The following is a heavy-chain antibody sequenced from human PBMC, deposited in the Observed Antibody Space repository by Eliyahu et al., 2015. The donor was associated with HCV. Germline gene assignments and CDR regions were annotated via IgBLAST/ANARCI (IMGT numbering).Heavy chain of an antibody. CDR1: GDSVSSNSXA. J-gene: IGHJ6*03. V-gene: IGHV6-1*01. Sequence: QVQLQQSGPGLVKPSQTLSLTCAISGDSVSSNSXAWXWIRQSPSRGLEWLGRTYYRSKWYNDYAVSVKSRITINPDTSKNQFSLQLNSVTPEDTAVYYCARDRAVAGILRPHYYMDVWGKGTTVTVSS. D-gene: IGHD6-19*01. CDR2: TYYRSKWYN. CDR3: ARDRAVAGILRPHYYMDV.